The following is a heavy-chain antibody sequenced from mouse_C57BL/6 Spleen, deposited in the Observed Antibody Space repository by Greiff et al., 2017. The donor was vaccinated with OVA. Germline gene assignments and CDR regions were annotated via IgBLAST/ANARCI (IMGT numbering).Heavy chain of an antibody. Sequence: QVQLQQSGPELVKPGASVKISCKASGYAFSSSWMNWVKQRPGKGLEWIGRIYPGDGDTNYNGKFKGKATLTADKSSSTAYMQLSSLTSEDSAVYFWARGDDYDTWLAYWGQGTLVTVSA. D-gene: IGHD2-4*01. CDR3: ARGDDYDTWLAY. CDR2: IYPGDGDT. J-gene: IGHJ3*01. CDR1: GYAFSSSW. V-gene: IGHV1-82*01.